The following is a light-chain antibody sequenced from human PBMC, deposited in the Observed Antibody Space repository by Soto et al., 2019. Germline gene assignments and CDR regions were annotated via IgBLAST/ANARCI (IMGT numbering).Light chain of an antibody. J-gene: IGLJ2*01. V-gene: IGLV2-14*01. CDR3: CSYGGNYIFVI. CDR1: SSDVGGYNY. Sequence: QSALTQPASVSGSPGQSITISCTGTSSDVGGYNYVSWYQQHPGKAPKLMIYEVSNRPSGVSNRFSGSKSGNTASLAISGLQAEDEADYYCCSYGGNYIFVIFGGGTKLTVL. CDR2: EVS.